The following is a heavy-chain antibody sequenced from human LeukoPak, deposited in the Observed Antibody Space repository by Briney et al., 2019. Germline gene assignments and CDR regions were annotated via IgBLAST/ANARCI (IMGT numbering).Heavy chain of an antibody. V-gene: IGHV4-34*01. CDR1: GGSFSGYY. J-gene: IGHJ4*02. CDR3: ARGGDSGDFDY. CDR2: INHSGST. D-gene: IGHD5-12*01. Sequence: KPSETLSLTCAVYGGSFSGYYWSWIRQPPGKGLEWIGEINHSGSTNYNPSLKSRVTISVDTSKNQFSLKLSSVTAADTAVYYCARGGDSGDFDYWGQGTLVTVSS.